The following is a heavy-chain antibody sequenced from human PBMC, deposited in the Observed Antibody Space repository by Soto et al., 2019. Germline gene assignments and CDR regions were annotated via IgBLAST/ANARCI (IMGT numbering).Heavy chain of an antibody. V-gene: IGHV3-7*05. CDR1: GFTLSAYW. Sequence: EVQLEESGGDLVQPGGSLRLSFAASGFTLSAYWMTWVRQAPGKGLEWVANINRDGSKKSYLDSVRGRFTISRDNVGNSMYLQMDSLGADDTALYYCARDVSPGSSSLYLDAFDIWGQGTMVTVSS. CDR3: ARDVSPGSSSLYLDAFDI. D-gene: IGHD6-13*01. J-gene: IGHJ3*02. CDR2: INRDGSKK.